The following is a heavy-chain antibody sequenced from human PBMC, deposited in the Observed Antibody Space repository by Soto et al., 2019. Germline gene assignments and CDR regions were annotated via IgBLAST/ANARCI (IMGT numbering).Heavy chain of an antibody. J-gene: IGHJ4*02. D-gene: IGHD3-22*01. CDR2: ISGSGGST. Sequence: GGSLRLSCAASGFTFSSYAMSWVRQAPGKGLEWVSAISGSGGSTYYADSVKGRFTISRDNSKNTLYLQMNSLRAEDTAVYYCAKIMIVVVTRANFDYWGQGTLVTVSS. V-gene: IGHV3-23*01. CDR3: AKIMIVVVTRANFDY. CDR1: GFTFSSYA.